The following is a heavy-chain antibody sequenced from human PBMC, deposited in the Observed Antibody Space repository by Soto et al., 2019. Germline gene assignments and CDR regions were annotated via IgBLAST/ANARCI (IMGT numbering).Heavy chain of an antibody. V-gene: IGHV1-69*06. CDR2: IIPISGRE. CDR1: GVTFSDYG. D-gene: IGHD2-21*01. Sequence: QEQLVQSGAEVKKPGSSVQVSCKASGVTFSDYGISWVRQAPGQGLEWMGGIIPISGREYYAEKFQGRVTITADRSTNTAYVEITSLRSDDTAVYYCARGPPFDSFSLWGPGTLVTVSS. CDR3: ARGPPFDSFSL. J-gene: IGHJ3*01.